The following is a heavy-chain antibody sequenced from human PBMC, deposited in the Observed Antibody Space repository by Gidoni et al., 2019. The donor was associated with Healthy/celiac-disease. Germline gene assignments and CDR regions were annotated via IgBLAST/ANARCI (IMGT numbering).Heavy chain of an antibody. CDR1: GFTFDDYA. V-gene: IGHV3-9*01. Sequence: EVQLVESGGGLVQHGRYLRRACAASGFTFDDYAMHWVRQAPGTGLAWVSGISWNSGCLGYADAVTGRFPISRDNAKISLYLQMTSLRAEDTALYYCAKDIGSMVPGVSYYFASWGQGTLVTVSS. J-gene: IGHJ4*02. CDR2: ISWNSGCL. D-gene: IGHD3-10*01. CDR3: AKDIGSMVPGVSYYFAS.